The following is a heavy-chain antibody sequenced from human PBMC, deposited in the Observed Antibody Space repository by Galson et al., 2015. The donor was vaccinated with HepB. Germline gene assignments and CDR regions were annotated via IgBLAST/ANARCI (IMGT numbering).Heavy chain of an antibody. CDR1: GYTFSSYG. Sequence: SVKVSCKASGYTFSSYGISWVRQAPGQGLEWMGWISANNGNTNSAQRLQGRVTMTTDTSTSTAYMELRSLRSDDTAVYFCYRDTGYDSAGFGDYWGQGTLVTVSS. CDR2: ISANNGNT. CDR3: YRDTGYDSAGFGDY. J-gene: IGHJ4*02. V-gene: IGHV1-18*04. D-gene: IGHD5-12*01.